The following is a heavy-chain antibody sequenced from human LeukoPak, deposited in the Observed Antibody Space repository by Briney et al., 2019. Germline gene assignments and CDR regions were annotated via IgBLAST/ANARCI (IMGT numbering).Heavy chain of an antibody. CDR2: ISYDGSNK. J-gene: IGHJ4*02. CDR1: GFTFSSYA. CDR3: AKDHRARSSWYIPDY. D-gene: IGHD6-13*01. Sequence: QTGGSLRLSCAASGFTFSSYAMHWVRQAPGKGLGWVAVISYDGSNKYYADSVKGRFTISRDNSKNTLYLQMNSLRAEDTAVYYCAKDHRARSSWYIPDYWGQATLVTVSS. V-gene: IGHV3-30-3*01.